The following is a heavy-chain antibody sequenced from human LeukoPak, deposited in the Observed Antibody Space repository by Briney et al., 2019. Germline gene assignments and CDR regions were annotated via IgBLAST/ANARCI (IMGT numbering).Heavy chain of an antibody. J-gene: IGHJ3*02. CDR1: GYTFTSYY. V-gene: IGHV1-46*03. CDR2: INPSGGST. CDR3: ARAPEADDAFDI. Sequence: GASVKVSCKASGYTFTSYYMHWVRQAPGQGLEWMGIINPSGGSTSYAQKFQGRVTMTRDTSASTVYMELSSLRSEDTAVYYCARAPEADDAFDIWGQGTMVTVSS. D-gene: IGHD1-14*01.